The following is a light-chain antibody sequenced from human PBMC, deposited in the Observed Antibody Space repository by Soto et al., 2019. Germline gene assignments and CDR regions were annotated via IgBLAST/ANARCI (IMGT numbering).Light chain of an antibody. CDR1: RSVTTF. CDR2: DAS. CDR3: QQRTNWPLT. J-gene: IGKJ4*01. Sequence: EIVLTQSPATLSLSPGERATLSCRAGRSVTTFLAWYQQKPGQAPRLLIYDASKRATGVPTRFSGSGSGTDFTLTISSLEPEDFAVYHCQQRTNWPLTFGGGTKVERK. V-gene: IGKV3-11*01.